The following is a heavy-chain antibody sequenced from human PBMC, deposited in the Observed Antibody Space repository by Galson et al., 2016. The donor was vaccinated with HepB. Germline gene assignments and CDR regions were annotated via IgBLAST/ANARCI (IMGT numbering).Heavy chain of an antibody. D-gene: IGHD3-9*01. J-gene: IGHJ4*02. Sequence: SLRLSCAASGFTFDDYGMDWVRQAPGKGLEWVSGISWNSVGVGYADSVKGRFTISRDNAKNSLYLQMNRLRDEDTAVYYCARSGYTNLDYWGQGTLVTVSS. CDR1: GFTFDDYG. CDR2: ISWNSVGV. CDR3: ARSGYTNLDY. V-gene: IGHV3-9*01.